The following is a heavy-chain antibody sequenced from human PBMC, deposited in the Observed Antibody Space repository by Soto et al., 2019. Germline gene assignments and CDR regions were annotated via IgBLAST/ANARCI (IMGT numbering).Heavy chain of an antibody. J-gene: IGHJ4*02. CDR1: GYSFTSYW. D-gene: IGHD1-26*01. CDR3: ARGIGSYYLEYYFDY. Sequence: ESLKISCKGSGYSFTSYWIGWVRQMPGKGLEWMGIIYPGDSDTRYSPSFQGQVTISADKSISTAYLQWSSLKASDTAMYYCARGIGSYYLEYYFDYWGQGTLVTVSS. V-gene: IGHV5-51*01. CDR2: IYPGDSDT.